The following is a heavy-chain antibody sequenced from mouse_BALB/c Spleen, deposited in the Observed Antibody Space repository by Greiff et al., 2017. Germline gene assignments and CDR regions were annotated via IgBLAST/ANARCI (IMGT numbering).Heavy chain of an antibody. CDR2: ISDGGSYT. CDR3: ARGGTMIRAMDY. D-gene: IGHD2-4*01. J-gene: IGHJ4*01. Sequence: EVQGVESGGGLVKPGGSLKLSCAASGFTFSDYYMYWVRQTPEKRLEWVATISDGGSYTYYPDSVKGRFTISRDNAKNNLYLQMSSLKSEDTAMYYCARGGTMIRAMDYWGQGTSVTVSS. CDR1: GFTFSDYY. V-gene: IGHV5-4*02.